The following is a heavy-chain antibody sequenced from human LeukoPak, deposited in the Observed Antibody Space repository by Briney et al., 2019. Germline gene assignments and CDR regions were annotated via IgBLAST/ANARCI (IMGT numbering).Heavy chain of an antibody. J-gene: IGHJ6*02. CDR3: ARERCPYSSGCGYGMDV. V-gene: IGHV4-59*01. Sequence: KTSETLSLTCTVSGVSISSYYWSWIRQPPGKGLEWIGYIYYSGSTNYNPSLKSRATISVDTSKNQFSLKLSSVTAADTAVYYCARERCPYSSGCGYGMDVWGQGTTVTVSS. CDR1: GVSISSYY. D-gene: IGHD6-19*01. CDR2: IYYSGST.